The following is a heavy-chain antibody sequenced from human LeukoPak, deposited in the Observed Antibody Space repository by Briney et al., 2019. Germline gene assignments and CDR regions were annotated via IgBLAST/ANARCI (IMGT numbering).Heavy chain of an antibody. J-gene: IGHJ3*02. V-gene: IGHV1-3*01. CDR2: INAGNGNT. CDR3: AREGSGRYTRGAFDI. CDR1: GYTFTSYA. Sequence: GASVKVSCKASGYTFTSYAMHWVRQAPGQRLEWMGWINAGNGNTKYSQKFQGRVTITRDTSASTAYMELSSLRSEDTAVYYCAREGSGRYTRGAFDIWGQGTMVTVSS. D-gene: IGHD6-19*01.